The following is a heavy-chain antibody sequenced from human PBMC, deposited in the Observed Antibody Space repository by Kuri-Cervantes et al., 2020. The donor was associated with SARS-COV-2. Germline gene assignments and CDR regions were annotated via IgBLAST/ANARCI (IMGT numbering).Heavy chain of an antibody. D-gene: IGHD3-10*01. V-gene: IGHV3-23*01. CDR3: AKEKYYYGSGSYAFDI. J-gene: IGHJ3*02. CDR1: GFTFSNAW. CDR2: ISGSGGST. Sequence: GESLKISCAASGFTFSNAWMSWVRQAPGKGLEWVSAISGSGGSTYYADSVKGRFTTSRDNSKNTLYLQMNSLRAEDTAVYYCAKEKYYYGSGSYAFDIWGQGTMVTVSS.